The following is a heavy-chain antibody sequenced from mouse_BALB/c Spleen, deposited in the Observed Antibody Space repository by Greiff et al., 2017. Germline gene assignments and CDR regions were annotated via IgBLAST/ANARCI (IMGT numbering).Heavy chain of an antibody. D-gene: IGHD2-12*01. J-gene: IGHJ3*01. CDR1: GYTFTDYA. V-gene: IGHV1-67*01. CDR3: ARWMHHDGAWFAY. CDR2: IRTYSGNT. Sequence: LEESGPELVRPGVSVKISCKGSGYTFTDYAMHWVKQSHAKSLEWIGVIRTYSGNTNYNQKFKSKATMTVDKSSSTAYMELDRLTAEDSAIYYCARWMHHDGAWFAYWGQGTLVTVSA.